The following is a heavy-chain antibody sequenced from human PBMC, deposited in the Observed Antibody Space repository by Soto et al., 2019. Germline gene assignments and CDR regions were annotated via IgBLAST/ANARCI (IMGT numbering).Heavy chain of an antibody. D-gene: IGHD4-17*01. CDR1: GFTFSTYE. CDR2: ISRGVTTI. CDR3: ARGASVDYGYCFDY. V-gene: IGHV3-48*03. J-gene: IGHJ4*02. Sequence: EVQLVESGGGLVQPGGSLRLSCAASGFTFSTYEMHWVRQAPGKGLEWISYISRGVTTIYYADSVKGRFTISRDSAKNSLYLQMNSLRAEDTAVYYCARGASVDYGYCFDYWGQGTRVTVSS.